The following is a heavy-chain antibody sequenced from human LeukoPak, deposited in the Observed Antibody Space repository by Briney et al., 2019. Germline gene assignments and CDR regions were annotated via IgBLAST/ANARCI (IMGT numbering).Heavy chain of an antibody. Sequence: PSETLSLTCAVYGGSFSGYYWSWIRQPPGKGLEWIGEINHSGSTNYNPSLKSRVTISVDTSKNQFSLKLTSVTAADTAVYYCARAFYDFWSGSIDGYFDPWGQGTLVTVSS. V-gene: IGHV4-34*01. J-gene: IGHJ5*02. CDR2: INHSGST. D-gene: IGHD3-3*01. CDR1: GGSFSGYY. CDR3: ARAFYDFWSGSIDGYFDP.